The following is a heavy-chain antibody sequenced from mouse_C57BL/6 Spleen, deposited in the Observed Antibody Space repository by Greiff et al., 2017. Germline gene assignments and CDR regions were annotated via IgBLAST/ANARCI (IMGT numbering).Heavy chain of an antibody. CDR3: ARGSTVVATRGYFDV. CDR2: IDPSDSYT. CDR1: GYTFTSYW. V-gene: IGHV1-69*01. Sequence: QVQLQQPGAELVMPGASVKLSCKASGYTFTSYWMHWVKQRPGQGLEWIGEIDPSDSYTNYNQKFKGKSTLTVDKSSSTAYMQLSSLTSEDAAVYDCARGSTVVATRGYFDVWGTGTTVTVSS. J-gene: IGHJ1*03. D-gene: IGHD1-1*01.